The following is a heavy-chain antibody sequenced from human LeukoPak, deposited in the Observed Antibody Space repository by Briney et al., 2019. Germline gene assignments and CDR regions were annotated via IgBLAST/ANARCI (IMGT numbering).Heavy chain of an antibody. V-gene: IGHV4-34*01. CDR1: GGSFSGYY. CDR2: INHSGST. J-gene: IGHJ5*02. D-gene: IGHD3-9*01. CDR3: ARGRYLTGSSYDILTGYYQNWFDP. Sequence: SETLSLTCAVYGGSFSGYYWSWIRQPPGKGLEWIGEINHSGSTNYNPSLKSRVTISVDTSKNQFSLKLSSVTAADTAVYYCARGRYLTGSSYDILTGYYQNWFDPWGQGTLVTVYS.